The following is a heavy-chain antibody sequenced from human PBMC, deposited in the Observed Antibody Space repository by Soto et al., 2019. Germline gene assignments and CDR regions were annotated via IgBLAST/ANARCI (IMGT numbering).Heavy chain of an antibody. V-gene: IGHV2-5*02. Sequence: QITLKESGPTLVKPTQTLTLTCTFSGFSLSSSGVGVGWIRQPPGKAPEWLALIYWDEDKRYSPSLKTRLTTTKATPTNEVVLTMTNMDPGDTGTYYCAHKGGRGAGMDVWGQVPTVTVSS. CDR2: IYWDEDK. CDR3: AHKGGRGAGMDV. D-gene: IGHD2-15*01. CDR1: GFSLSSSGVG. J-gene: IGHJ6*02.